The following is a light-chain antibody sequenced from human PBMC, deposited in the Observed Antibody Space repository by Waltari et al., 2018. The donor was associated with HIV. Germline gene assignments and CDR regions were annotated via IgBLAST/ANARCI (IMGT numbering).Light chain of an antibody. J-gene: IGLJ2*01. Sequence: QSVLTQTPSLSGTPGQRVTISCSGGYSNIGSNTVNWYQQFPGTAPRLLIYSNKHRPSGVPDRFSGSKSGTSASLVISELQSQDEADYHCAAWDDSLHGELFGGGTKLTVL. CDR1: YSNIGSNT. V-gene: IGLV1-44*01. CDR2: SNK. CDR3: AAWDDSLHGEL.